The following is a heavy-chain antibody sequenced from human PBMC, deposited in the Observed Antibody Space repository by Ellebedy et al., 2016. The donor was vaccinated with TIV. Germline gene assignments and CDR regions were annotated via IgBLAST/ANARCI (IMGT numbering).Heavy chain of an antibody. CDR3: ARVVPGDSSLSAYDI. CDR1: GGSMNLYY. V-gene: IGHV4-59*01. Sequence: MPSETLSLTCSVSGGSMNLYYWSWIRQTPAKGLEWMGYVYSRGNTHYNPSLQSRVTISVDLSKSQFSLNLTAVTSAATAVYFCARVVPGDSSLSAYDIWGQGTVVTVSS. D-gene: IGHD7-27*01. CDR2: VYSRGNT. J-gene: IGHJ3*02.